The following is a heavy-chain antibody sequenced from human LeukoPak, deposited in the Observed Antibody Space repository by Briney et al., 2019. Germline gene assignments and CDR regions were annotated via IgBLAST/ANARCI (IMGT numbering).Heavy chain of an antibody. CDR3: ARGLGVRGVTNWFDP. D-gene: IGHD3-10*01. CDR2: VYYSGST. V-gene: IGHV4-59*08. J-gene: IGHJ5*02. CDR1: GGSISSYH. Sequence: SETLSLTCTVSGGSISSYHWSWIRQPPGKGLEWIGYVYYSGSTYYNPSLKSRVTISVDTSKNQFSLKLSSVTAADTAVYYCARGLGVRGVTNWFDPWGQGTLVTVSS.